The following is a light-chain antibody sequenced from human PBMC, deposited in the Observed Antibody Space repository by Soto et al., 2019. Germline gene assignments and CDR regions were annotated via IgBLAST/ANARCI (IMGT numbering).Light chain of an antibody. J-gene: IGKJ1*01. CDR2: KAS. CDR1: ESIDSW. V-gene: IGKV1-5*03. Sequence: RASESIDSWLAWHQQKPGRAPKLLISKASSLESGVPSRFSGSGFGTEFTLTISSLQPDDFATYYCQQYNSYRAFGQGTKV. CDR3: QQYNSYRA.